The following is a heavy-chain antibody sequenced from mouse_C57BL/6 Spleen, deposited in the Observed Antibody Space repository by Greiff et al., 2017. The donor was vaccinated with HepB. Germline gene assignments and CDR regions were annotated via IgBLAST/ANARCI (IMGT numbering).Heavy chain of an antibody. CDR2: ISSGSSTI. Sequence: EVKVEESGGGLVKPGGSLKLSCAASGFTFSDYGMHWVRQAPEKGLEWVAYISSGSSTIYYADTVKGRFTISRDNAKNTLFLQMTSLRSEDTAMYYCARRELTGYAMDYWGQGTSVTVSS. CDR1: GFTFSDYG. J-gene: IGHJ4*01. V-gene: IGHV5-17*01. CDR3: ARRELTGYAMDY. D-gene: IGHD4-1*01.